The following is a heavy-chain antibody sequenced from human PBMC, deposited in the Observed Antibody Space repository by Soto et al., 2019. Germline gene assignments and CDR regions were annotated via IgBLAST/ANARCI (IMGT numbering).Heavy chain of an antibody. J-gene: IGHJ6*02. D-gene: IGHD3-10*01. Sequence: ASVKVSCKTSGDNFKKNVFTWVRQAPGQGLEWMGGTIPALGKAHYIEKFQGRVTITVDDATRTVYMEVRDLTSEDTAIYYCARGPFRPSAMDVWGQGTTVTVSS. CDR3: ARGPFRPSAMDV. V-gene: IGHV1-69*10. CDR2: TIPALGKA. CDR1: GDNFKKNV.